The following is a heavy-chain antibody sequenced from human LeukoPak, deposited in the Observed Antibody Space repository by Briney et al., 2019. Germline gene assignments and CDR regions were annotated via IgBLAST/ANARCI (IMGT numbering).Heavy chain of an antibody. Sequence: GGSLRLSCAASGFTFSSYSMNWVRQAPGKGLEWVAVISYDGSDKYYADSVKGRFTISRDNSKNTLYLQMNSLRAEDTAVYYCARRYCSGGSCYQDYWGQGTLATVSS. J-gene: IGHJ4*02. CDR2: ISYDGSDK. V-gene: IGHV3-30*03. CDR1: GFTFSSYS. D-gene: IGHD2-15*01. CDR3: ARRYCSGGSCYQDY.